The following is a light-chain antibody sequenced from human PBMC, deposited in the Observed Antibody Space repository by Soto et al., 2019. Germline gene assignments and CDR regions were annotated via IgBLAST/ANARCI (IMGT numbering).Light chain of an antibody. Sequence: DIVMTQSPDSLAVSLGERATINCKSSQSLLDSSDNKNYLAWYQHKPGQPPKLLIYWASTRASGVPDRFSGGGSGIDFNLTISSLQPDDVAIYYCKQFYRNTLFGGGTKVEIK. J-gene: IGKJ4*01. CDR2: WAS. V-gene: IGKV4-1*01. CDR3: KQFYRNTL. CDR1: QSLLDSSDNKNY.